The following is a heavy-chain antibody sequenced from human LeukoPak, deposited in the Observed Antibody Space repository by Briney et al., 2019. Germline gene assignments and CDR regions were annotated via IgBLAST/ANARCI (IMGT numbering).Heavy chain of an antibody. CDR1: GYTFTSYG. CDR2: IIPILGIA. CDR3: AREFVVVPAASAFDI. V-gene: IGHV1-69*04. Sequence: GASVKVSCKASGYTFTSYGISWVRQAPGQGLEWMGRIIPILGIANYAQKFQGRVTITADKSTSTAYMELSSLRSEDTAVYYCAREFVVVPAASAFDIWGQGTMVTVSS. D-gene: IGHD2-2*01. J-gene: IGHJ3*02.